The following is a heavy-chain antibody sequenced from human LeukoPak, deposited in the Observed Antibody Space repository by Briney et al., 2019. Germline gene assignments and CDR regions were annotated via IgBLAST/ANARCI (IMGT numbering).Heavy chain of an antibody. CDR2: ILYDGSNK. J-gene: IGHJ3*02. CDR1: GFTFSSYA. D-gene: IGHD6-13*01. Sequence: GGSLRLSCAASGFTFSSYAMHCVRQAPGKGVEWVADILYDGSNKYYADSVKGRFTISRDNSKNTLYLQMNSLRAEDTAVYYCARERGYSSSWYLSRDAFDSWGHGTMVTVSS. CDR3: ARERGYSSSWYLSRDAFDS. V-gene: IGHV3-30*04.